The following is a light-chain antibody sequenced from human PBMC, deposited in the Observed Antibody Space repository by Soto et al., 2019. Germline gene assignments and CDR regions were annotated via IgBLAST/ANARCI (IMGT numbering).Light chain of an antibody. CDR2: G. CDR1: SSNIGAGYP. Sequence: SVLTQPPAVSGAPGQRVTISCTGSSSNIGAGYPVHWYQQPPGTAPKLLVAGNRPSGVPDRFSVSKSGASASLAITGLQAEDEADYYCQSYDSSLSRRWVFGGGSKVTVL. V-gene: IGLV1-40*01. J-gene: IGLJ3*02. CDR3: QSYDSSLSRRWV.